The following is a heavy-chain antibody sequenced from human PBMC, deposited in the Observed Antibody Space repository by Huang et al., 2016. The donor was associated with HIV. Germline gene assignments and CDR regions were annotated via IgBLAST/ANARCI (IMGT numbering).Heavy chain of an antibody. D-gene: IGHD3-16*01. J-gene: IGHJ4*02. CDR2: INHSGRT. CDR3: ARGRGDARGFLGLDF. Sequence: QVQLHQWGAGLLKPSETLSLTCAVYGGSFSGPNWTWVRQTPGKGLEWIGEINHSGRTKYSPSLKRRVTRSRDEAKNQFSLRLRSVTAADTAVYYWARGRGDARGFLGLDFWGQGTLVTVSS. CDR1: GGSFSGPN. V-gene: IGHV4-34*01.